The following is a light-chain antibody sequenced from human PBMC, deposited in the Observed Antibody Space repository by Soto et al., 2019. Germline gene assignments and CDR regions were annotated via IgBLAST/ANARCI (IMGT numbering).Light chain of an antibody. CDR1: SSEVGGYNY. CDR3: SSYTSSSTLGNA. CDR2: DVS. V-gene: IGLV2-14*01. J-gene: IGLJ1*01. Sequence: QSVLTQPASVSGSPGQSITISCTGTSSEVGGYNYVSWYQQHPGKAPKLMIYDVSNRPSGVSNRFSGSKSGNTASLTISGLQAEDEADYYCSSYTSSSTLGNAFGTGTKVTVL.